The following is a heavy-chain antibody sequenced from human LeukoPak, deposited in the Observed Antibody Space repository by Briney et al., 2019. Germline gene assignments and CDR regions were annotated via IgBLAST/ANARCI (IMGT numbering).Heavy chain of an antibody. CDR1: GFTFSTNA. V-gene: IGHV3-64D*06. J-gene: IGHJ4*02. CDR2: ISHDGHTT. Sequence: GGSLRLSCSASGFTFSTNAMFWVRQAPGKRLEYVSAISHDGHTTYYADSVKGRFTISRDNSKNTLFLQMSSLRAEDMAVYYCAKSDYWGQGTLVTASS. CDR3: AKSDY.